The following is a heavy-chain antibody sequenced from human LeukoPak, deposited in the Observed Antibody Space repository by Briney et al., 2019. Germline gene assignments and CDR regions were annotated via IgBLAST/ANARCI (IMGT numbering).Heavy chain of an antibody. J-gene: IGHJ4*02. D-gene: IGHD4-17*01. CDR3: ARGYGDYADY. CDR2: INYSGST. Sequence: SETLSLTCTVSGGSISSGSYYWGWIRQPPGKGLEWIGNINYSGSTYYNPSLKSRVTISVDTSKNQFSLKLSSVTVADTAVYYCARGYGDYADYWGQGTLVTVSS. CDR1: GGSISSGSYY. V-gene: IGHV4-39*07.